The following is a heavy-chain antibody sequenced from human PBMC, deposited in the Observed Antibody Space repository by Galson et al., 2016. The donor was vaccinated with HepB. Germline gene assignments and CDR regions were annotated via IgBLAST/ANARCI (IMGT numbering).Heavy chain of an antibody. CDR3: ARNRRQYYTSSTYPNFDI. CDR2: IIPSFGTP. D-gene: IGHD3-22*01. J-gene: IGHJ3*02. CDR1: GGTFSNYA. V-gene: IGHV1-69*06. Sequence: SVKVSCKASGGTFSNYAISWVRQAPGQGLEWMGGIIPSFGTPNYAQKFQGRVTITADKSTSTAYLELTSLISEDTAVYYCARNRRQYYTSSTYPNFDIWGQGTMVTVSS.